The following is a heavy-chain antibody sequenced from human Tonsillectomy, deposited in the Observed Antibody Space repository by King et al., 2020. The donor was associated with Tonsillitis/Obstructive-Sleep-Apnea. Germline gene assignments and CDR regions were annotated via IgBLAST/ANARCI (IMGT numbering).Heavy chain of an antibody. CDR2: TWNDGSNK. Sequence: VQLVESGGGVVQPGRSLRLSCAASGFTFGTYGMHWVRQAPGKGLEWVAVTWNDGSNKHYADSVRGRFTISRDNSKKTLYLQMNTVRAEDTAVYYCARSSKLVRVEAATAIDYWGHGTLVTVSS. J-gene: IGHJ4*01. CDR3: ARSSKLVRVEAATAIDY. D-gene: IGHD2-2*02. V-gene: IGHV3-33*01. CDR1: GFTFGTYG.